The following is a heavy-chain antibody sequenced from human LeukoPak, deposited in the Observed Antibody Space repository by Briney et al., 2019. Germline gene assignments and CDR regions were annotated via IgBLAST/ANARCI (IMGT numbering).Heavy chain of an antibody. CDR3: ARHYDSSGYSYYYYYYMDV. Sequence: GGSLRLSCAASGFTFSSYSMNWVRLAPGKGLEWVSSISSSSSYIYYADSVKGRFTISRDNAKNSLYLQMNSLRAEDTAVYYCARHYDSSGYSYYYYYYMDVWGKGTTVTISS. CDR2: ISSSSSYI. J-gene: IGHJ6*03. D-gene: IGHD3-22*01. V-gene: IGHV3-21*01. CDR1: GFTFSSYS.